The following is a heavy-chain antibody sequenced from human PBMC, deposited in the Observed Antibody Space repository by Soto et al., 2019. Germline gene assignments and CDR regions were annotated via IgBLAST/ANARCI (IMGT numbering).Heavy chain of an antibody. CDR2: INPNSGMT. Sequence: ASVKVSCKASGYTFTIYYLHWVRQAPGQDLEWMGWINPNSGMTNSAQKFQGRVTMTRDTSITTAYMELSRLNSDDTAVYYCARPLAAAGLDFDYWGQGAQVTVSS. J-gene: IGHJ4*02. V-gene: IGHV1-2*02. CDR1: GYTFTIYY. D-gene: IGHD6-13*01. CDR3: ARPLAAAGLDFDY.